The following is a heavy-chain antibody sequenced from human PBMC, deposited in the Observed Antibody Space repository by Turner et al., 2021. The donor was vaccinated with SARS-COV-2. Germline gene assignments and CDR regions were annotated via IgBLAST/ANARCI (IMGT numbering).Heavy chain of an antibody. CDR1: GYTFTDYN. V-gene: IGHV1-2*02. Sequence: QVQLVQSGAEVKKPGASVQVFCKTSGYTFTDYNIYWMRQAPGQGLEGMGWSNPNNGDTVYAQNFHGRVTVTWDTSIGTAYMDLSRLTSDDTAIYFCARGEGDNFDYFVYWGQGTLVTVSS. D-gene: IGHD1-1*01. CDR2: SNPNNGDT. CDR3: ARGEGDNFDYFVY. J-gene: IGHJ4*02.